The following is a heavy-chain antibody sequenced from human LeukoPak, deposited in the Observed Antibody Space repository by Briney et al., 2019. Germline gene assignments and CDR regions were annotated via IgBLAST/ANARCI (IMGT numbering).Heavy chain of an antibody. CDR3: AKGIYSSGWSYFDY. D-gene: IGHD6-19*01. Sequence: GGSLRLSCAASGFTFSNSAMSWVRQAPGKGLEWVSTRGSGITTYYADYVKGRFTISRDNSKNTLYLQMNTLRAEDSALYYCAKGIYSSGWSYFDYWGHGTLVTVSS. V-gene: IGHV3-23*01. CDR1: GFTFSNSA. CDR2: RGSGITT. J-gene: IGHJ4*01.